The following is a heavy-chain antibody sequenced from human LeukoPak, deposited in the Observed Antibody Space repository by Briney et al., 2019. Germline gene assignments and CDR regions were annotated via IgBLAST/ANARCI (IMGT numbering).Heavy chain of an antibody. D-gene: IGHD6-19*01. Sequence: SETLSLTCTVSGGSISSYYWSWIRQPPGKGLEWIGYIYYSGSSNYNPSLKSRVTISVDTSKNQFSLKLSSVTAADTAVYFCAREVVAVAGSYFDSWGQGTLVTVSS. V-gene: IGHV4-59*01. CDR2: IYYSGSS. CDR1: GGSISSYY. J-gene: IGHJ4*02. CDR3: AREVVAVAGSYFDS.